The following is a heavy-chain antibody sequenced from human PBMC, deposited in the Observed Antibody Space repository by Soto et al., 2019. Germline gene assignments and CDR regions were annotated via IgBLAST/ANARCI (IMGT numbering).Heavy chain of an antibody. V-gene: IGHV3-30*18. J-gene: IGHJ4*02. CDR3: AKETDYYGSGSYWDY. CDR1: GFTFSSYG. CDR2: ISYDGSNK. Sequence: PRLSCAASGFTFSSYGMHWVRQAPGKGLEWGAVISYDGSNKYYADSVKGRFTISRDNSKNTLYLQMNSLRAEDTAVYYCAKETDYYGSGSYWDYWGQGTLVTVYS. D-gene: IGHD3-10*01.